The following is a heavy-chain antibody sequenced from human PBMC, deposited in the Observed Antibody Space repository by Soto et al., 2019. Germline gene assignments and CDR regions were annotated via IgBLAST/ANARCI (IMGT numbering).Heavy chain of an antibody. V-gene: IGHV3-11*05. CDR2: ISSSGSYT. J-gene: IGHJ3*02. Sequence: QVQLVESGGGLVKPGGSLRLSCAASGFTFSDYYMTWIRQAPGKGLEWVSYISSSGSYTNYADSVKGRFTISRDNAKNSLYLQMNSLRAEDTAVYYCAREGYCSNGSCLGAFDIWGQGTMVTVSS. D-gene: IGHD2-15*01. CDR1: GFTFSDYY. CDR3: AREGYCSNGSCLGAFDI.